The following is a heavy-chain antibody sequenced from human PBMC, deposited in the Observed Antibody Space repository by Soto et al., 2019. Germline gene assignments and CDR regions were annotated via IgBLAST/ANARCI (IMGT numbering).Heavy chain of an antibody. CDR2: IYWDDDK. CDR1: GFSLSTSVVG. CDR3: AHSDRSGWPGDY. Sequence: QITLQESGPTLVKPTQTLTLTCTFSGFSLSTSVVGVGWIRQPPGMDLEWRARIYWDDDKRYSPTLKSSLTITKDTSKNQLVLTMTNMDPMDKATYYCAHSDRSGWPGDYWGQGTLVTVSS. J-gene: IGHJ4*02. D-gene: IGHD6-19*01. V-gene: IGHV2-5*02.